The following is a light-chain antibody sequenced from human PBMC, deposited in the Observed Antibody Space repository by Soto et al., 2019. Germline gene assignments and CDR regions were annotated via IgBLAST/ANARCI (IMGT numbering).Light chain of an antibody. CDR2: SNN. V-gene: IGLV1-44*01. Sequence: QSVLTQPPSASGTPGQRVTISCSGSSSNIGSNTVNWYQQLPGTAPKLLIYSNNQRPSGVPDRFSGSKSGTSASLAISGLQYEDEADYYCAAWDDSLNGFYVFGTGTKV. CDR3: AAWDDSLNGFYV. CDR1: SSNIGSNT. J-gene: IGLJ1*01.